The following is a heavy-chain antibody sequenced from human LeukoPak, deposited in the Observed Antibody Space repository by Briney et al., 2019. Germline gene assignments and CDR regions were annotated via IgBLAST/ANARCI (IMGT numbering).Heavy chain of an antibody. V-gene: IGHV3-7*01. CDR1: GGSFSGYY. CDR3: ARAVGYYYDSIGAFDI. D-gene: IGHD3-22*01. J-gene: IGHJ3*02. CDR2: IKQDGSEK. Sequence: ETLSLTCAVYGGSFSGYYWSWVRQAPGKGLEWVANIKQDGSEKYYVDSVKGRFTISRDNAKNSLYLQMNSLRAEDTAVYYCARAVGYYYDSIGAFDIWGQGTMVTVSS.